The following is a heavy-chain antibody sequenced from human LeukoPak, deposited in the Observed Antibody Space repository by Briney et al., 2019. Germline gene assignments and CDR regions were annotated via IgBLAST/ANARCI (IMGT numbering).Heavy chain of an antibody. CDR2: SSSDGSST. V-gene: IGHV3-74*01. CDR1: GFTFSSYW. Sequence: GGSQRLSCVASGFTFSSYWMHWVRQAPGKGLVWVSRSSSDGSSTVYADSVEGRFTISRDNAKNTLYLQMNGLRAEDTAVYYCVRDVDSTVDFDYWGQGTLVSVSS. CDR3: VRDVDSTVDFDY. D-gene: IGHD4-23*01. J-gene: IGHJ4*02.